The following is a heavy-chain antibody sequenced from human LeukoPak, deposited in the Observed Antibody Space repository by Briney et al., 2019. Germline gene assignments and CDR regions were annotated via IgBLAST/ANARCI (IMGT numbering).Heavy chain of an antibody. D-gene: IGHD6-19*01. CDR1: GYTFTSYD. J-gene: IGHJ4*02. V-gene: IGHV1-8*01. CDR3: ARGPSSGWTRSGLQLFDY. Sequence: ASVKVSCKASGYTFTSYDINWVRQATGQGLEWMGWMNPNSGNIGYAQKFQGRVTMTRNTSISTAYMELSSLRSEDTAVYYCARGPSSGWTRSGLQLFDYWGQGTLVTVSS. CDR2: MNPNSGNI.